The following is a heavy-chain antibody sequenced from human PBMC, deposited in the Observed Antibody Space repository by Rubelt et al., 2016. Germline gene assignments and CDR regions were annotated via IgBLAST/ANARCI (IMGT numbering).Heavy chain of an antibody. Sequence: QLVESGGGLVQPGRSLRLSCTASGFAFNDYAMHWVRQAPGKGLEWVSGISWNSGSMAYADSVKGRFTISRDNSKKTLYLQMNRLRAEDTAVYYCARGRPGPMIVVVIKDAFDIWGQGTMATVSS. J-gene: IGHJ3*02. CDR3: ARGRPGPMIVVVIKDAFDI. V-gene: IGHV3-9*01. CDR2: ISWNSGSM. D-gene: IGHD3-22*01. CDR1: GFAFNDYA.